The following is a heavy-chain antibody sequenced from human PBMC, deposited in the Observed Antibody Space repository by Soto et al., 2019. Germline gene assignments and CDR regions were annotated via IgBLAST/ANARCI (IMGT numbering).Heavy chain of an antibody. Sequence: GGSLRLSCAASGFTFSSYAMSWVRQAPGKGLEWVSAISGSGGSTYYADSVKGRFTISRDNSKNTLYLQMNSLRAEDTAVYYCAKDLYCSSTSCPDAFDSWGQGTMVTVSS. J-gene: IGHJ3*02. D-gene: IGHD2-2*01. CDR1: GFTFSSYA. V-gene: IGHV3-23*01. CDR3: AKDLYCSSTSCPDAFDS. CDR2: ISGSGGST.